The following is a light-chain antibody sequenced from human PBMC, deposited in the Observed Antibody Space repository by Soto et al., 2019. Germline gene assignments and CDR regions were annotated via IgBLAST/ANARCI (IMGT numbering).Light chain of an antibody. CDR1: RSNIGNNA. V-gene: IGLV1-44*01. J-gene: IGLJ3*02. Sequence: QSVLTQPPSASGTPGQRVTISCSGSRSNIGNNAVSWYQQLPGTSPRLLLYNNNQRPSGVPDRFSGSKSGHSASLAISGLQSEDEVDYYCAAWDDSLNARGVFGGGTKLTVL. CDR3: AAWDDSLNARGV. CDR2: NNN.